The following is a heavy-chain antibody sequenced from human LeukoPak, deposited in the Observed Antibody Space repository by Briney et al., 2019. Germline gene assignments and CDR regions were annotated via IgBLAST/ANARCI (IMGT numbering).Heavy chain of an antibody. Sequence: SVKVSCKASGGTFSSYAISWVRQAPGQGPEWMGRIIPIFGTANYAQKFQGRVTITTDESTSTAYMELSSLRSEDTAVYYCARGEGTLPWPHFDYWGQGTLVTVSS. CDR3: ARGEGTLPWPHFDY. D-gene: IGHD3-16*01. CDR1: GGTFSSYA. CDR2: IIPIFGTA. V-gene: IGHV1-69*05. J-gene: IGHJ4*02.